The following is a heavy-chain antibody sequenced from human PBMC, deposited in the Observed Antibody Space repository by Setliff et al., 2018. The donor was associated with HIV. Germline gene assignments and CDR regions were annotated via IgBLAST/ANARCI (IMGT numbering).Heavy chain of an antibody. Sequence: ASVKVSCKASGYTFTRYYIHWVRQAPGQGLEWMGIINPSSGSTSFAQKFQGRVTMTRDTSTSTVYMELSSLRSEDTAVYYCARSLQWGCSSTTCYVGYCGQGTPV. V-gene: IGHV1-46*01. CDR2: INPSSGST. D-gene: IGHD2-2*01. J-gene: IGHJ4*02. CDR3: ARSLQWGCSSTTCYVGY. CDR1: GYTFTRYY.